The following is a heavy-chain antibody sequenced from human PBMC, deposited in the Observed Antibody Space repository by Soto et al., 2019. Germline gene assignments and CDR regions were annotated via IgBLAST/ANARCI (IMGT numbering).Heavy chain of an antibody. CDR3: ARGGCSGGSCYSTPYYYYYYGMDV. Sequence: SETLSLTCTVSGGSISSGGYYWSWIRQHPGKGLEWIGYIYYSGSTYYNPSLKSRVTISVDTSKNQFSLKLSSVTAADTAVYYCARGGCSGGSCYSTPYYYYYYGMDVWGQGTTVTVSS. D-gene: IGHD2-15*01. V-gene: IGHV4-31*03. CDR2: IYYSGST. CDR1: GGSISSGGYY. J-gene: IGHJ6*02.